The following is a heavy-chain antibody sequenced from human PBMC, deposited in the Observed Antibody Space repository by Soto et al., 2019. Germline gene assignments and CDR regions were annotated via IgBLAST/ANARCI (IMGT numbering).Heavy chain of an antibody. D-gene: IGHD6-19*01. J-gene: IGHJ6*02. CDR2: IYTSASI. CDR1: GADINTYS. V-gene: IGHV4-4*07. Sequence: SETLSLTCSVSGADINTYSWTWIRQPAGKGLEWIGRIYTSASINYNPSLRGRVTLSVDTSTNQVSLKLASVTAADTAVYYCARDREAGYNFYYGMDVWGQGTTVTVPS. CDR3: ARDREAGYNFYYGMDV.